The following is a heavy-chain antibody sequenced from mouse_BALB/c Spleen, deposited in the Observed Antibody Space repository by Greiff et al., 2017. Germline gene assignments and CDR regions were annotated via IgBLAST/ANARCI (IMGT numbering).Heavy chain of an antibody. CDR2: IWAGGST. Sequence: VQRVESGPGLVAPSQSLSITCTVSGFSLTSYGVHWVRQPPGKGLEWLGVIWAGGSTNYNSALMSRLSISKDNSTSQVFLKMNSLQTDDTAMYYCARALLPAYYLDYWGQGTTLTVSS. D-gene: IGHD1-1*01. CDR3: ARALLPAYYLDY. V-gene: IGHV2-9*02. CDR1: GFSLTSYG. J-gene: IGHJ2*01.